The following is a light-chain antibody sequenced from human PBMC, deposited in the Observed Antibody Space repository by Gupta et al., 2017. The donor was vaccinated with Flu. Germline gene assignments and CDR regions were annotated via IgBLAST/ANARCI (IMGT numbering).Light chain of an antibody. J-gene: IGKJ4*01. Sequence: QQRPGQPPRLLIYKVSNLFSGVPDRFSGSGAGEDFTLKISRVEAEDVGVYYCMQGTHLRTFGGGTKVEIK. CDR3: MQGTHLRT. CDR2: KVS. V-gene: IGKV2-24*01.